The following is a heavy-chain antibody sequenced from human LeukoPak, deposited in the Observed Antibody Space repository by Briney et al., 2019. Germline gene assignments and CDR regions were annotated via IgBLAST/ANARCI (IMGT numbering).Heavy chain of an antibody. V-gene: IGHV4-39*07. CDR2: IYYSGST. J-gene: IGHJ4*02. Sequence: SETLSLTCTVSGGSISSSSYYWGWIRQPPGKGLEWIGSIYYSGSTYYNPSLKSRVTISVDTSKNQFSLKLSSVTAADTAVYYCARDLLDSSGYYRNDYWGQGTLVTVSS. CDR1: GGSISSSSYY. D-gene: IGHD3-22*01. CDR3: ARDLLDSSGYYRNDY.